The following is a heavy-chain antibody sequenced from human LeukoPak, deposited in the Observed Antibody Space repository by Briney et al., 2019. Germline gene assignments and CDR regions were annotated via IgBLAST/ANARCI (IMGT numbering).Heavy chain of an antibody. J-gene: IGHJ4*02. CDR2: SSNSRFHI. V-gene: IGHV3-21*06. CDR3: TRSGYYYNVSGYSPSDS. CDR1: GFTFSSYT. Sequence: GGSLRLSCVASGFTFSSYTLNWVCQAPGEGLEWISPSSNSRFHIYYADSVRGRFTISRDNDKNSVYLKMKNLRAEDTAMYYCTRSGYYYNVSGYSPSDSWGQGTLVTVSS. D-gene: IGHD3-22*01.